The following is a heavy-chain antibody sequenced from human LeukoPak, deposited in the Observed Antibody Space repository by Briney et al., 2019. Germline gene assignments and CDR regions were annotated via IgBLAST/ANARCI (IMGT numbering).Heavy chain of an antibody. Sequence: ASVKVSCKASGYTFTGYYMHRVRQAPGQGLEWMGWINPNSGGTNYAQKFQGRVTMTRDTSISTAYMELSRLRSDDTAVYYCARGGGRGHSGYVGGDAFDIWGQGTMVTVSS. D-gene: IGHD5-12*01. CDR2: INPNSGGT. CDR1: GYTFTGYY. V-gene: IGHV1-2*02. J-gene: IGHJ3*02. CDR3: ARGGGRGHSGYVGGDAFDI.